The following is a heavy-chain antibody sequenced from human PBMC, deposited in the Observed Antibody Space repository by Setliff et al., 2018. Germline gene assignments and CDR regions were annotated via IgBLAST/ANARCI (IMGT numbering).Heavy chain of an antibody. D-gene: IGHD3-22*01. CDR1: GYTLTELS. CDR2: FDPEDGET. J-gene: IGHJ4*02. V-gene: IGHV1-24*01. CDR3: ATLAFTYYYDSSGYYPHDY. Sequence: ASVKVSCKVSGYTLTELSMHWVRQAPGKGLEWMGGFDPEDGETIYAQKFQGRVTMTEDTSTDTAYMELSSLRSEDTAVYYCATLAFTYYYDSSGYYPHDYCGQGTLVT.